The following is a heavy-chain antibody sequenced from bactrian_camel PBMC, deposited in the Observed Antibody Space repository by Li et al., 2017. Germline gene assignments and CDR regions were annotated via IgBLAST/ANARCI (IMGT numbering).Heavy chain of an antibody. V-gene: IGHV3S40*01. D-gene: IGHD6*01. CDR1: GYGHITKC. CDR3: AAAPWYTGSCWQQNAYRY. Sequence: EVQLVESGGGSVTAGGSLRLSCSPSGYGHITKCMGWFRQAPGKEREGVAAIYTGDSRTVYYADSVKGRFAISADNAENTVYLQMNSLKPEDTAVYYCAAAPWYTGSCWQQNAYRYWGQGTQVTVS. J-gene: IGHJ4*01. CDR2: IYTGDSRTV.